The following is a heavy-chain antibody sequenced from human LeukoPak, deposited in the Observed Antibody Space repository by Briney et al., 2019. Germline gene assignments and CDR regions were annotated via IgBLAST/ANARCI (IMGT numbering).Heavy chain of an antibody. J-gene: IGHJ6*04. CDR3: VKGRTGSRYSAMDV. D-gene: IGHD3-9*01. Sequence: GGSLRLSCAASGFTVSSNYMSWVRQAPGKGLEWVSVIYSGGSTYYADSVKGRFTISRDNSKNTLYLQMNSLRAEDTALYYCVKGRTGSRYSAMDVWAKGTTVTVSS. V-gene: IGHV3-53*01. CDR1: GFTVSSNY. CDR2: IYSGGST.